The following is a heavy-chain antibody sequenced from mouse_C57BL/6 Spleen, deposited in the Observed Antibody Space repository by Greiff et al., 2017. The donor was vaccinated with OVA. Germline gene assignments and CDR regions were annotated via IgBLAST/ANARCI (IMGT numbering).Heavy chain of an antibody. V-gene: IGHV1-15*01. CDR1: GYTFTDYE. J-gene: IGHJ3*01. CDR2: IDPETGGT. CDR3: TRSHGSSPAGFAY. D-gene: IGHD1-1*01. Sequence: QVQLQQSGAELVRPGASVTLSCKASGYTFTDYEMHWVKQTPVHGLEWIGAIDPETGGTAYNQKFKGKAILTADKSSRTAYMELRSLTSEDSAVYYCTRSHGSSPAGFAYWGKGTLVTVSA.